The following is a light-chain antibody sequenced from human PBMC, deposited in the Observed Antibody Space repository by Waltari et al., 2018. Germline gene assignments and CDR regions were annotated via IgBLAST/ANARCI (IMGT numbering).Light chain of an antibody. CDR1: QSVSSS. CDR2: GAS. V-gene: IGKV3-15*01. Sequence: EIVMTQPPATLSVSPGVRATLPCKASQSVSSSLAWYQQKPGQAPRLLIYGASTRATGIPARFSGSGSGTEFTLTINSLQSEDSAVYYCQQYKNWPPMYTFGQGTKLEIK. CDR3: QQYKNWPPMYT. J-gene: IGKJ2*01.